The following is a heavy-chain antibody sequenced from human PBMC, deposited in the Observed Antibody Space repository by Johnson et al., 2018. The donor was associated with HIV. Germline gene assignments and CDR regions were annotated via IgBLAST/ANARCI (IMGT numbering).Heavy chain of an antibody. CDR2: ISWDGGST. V-gene: IGHV3-43*01. D-gene: IGHD3-3*01. Sequence: VQLVESGGGLVQPGGSLRLSCAASGFTFDDYTMHWVRQAPGKGLEWVSLISWDGGSTYYADSVKGRFTIPRDNSKNTLYLQMNSLRAEATAVYYCAKVYGNFNFWSGDPSFFDIWGQGTMVTVSS. CDR1: GFTFDDYT. CDR3: AKVYGNFNFWSGDPSFFDI. J-gene: IGHJ3*02.